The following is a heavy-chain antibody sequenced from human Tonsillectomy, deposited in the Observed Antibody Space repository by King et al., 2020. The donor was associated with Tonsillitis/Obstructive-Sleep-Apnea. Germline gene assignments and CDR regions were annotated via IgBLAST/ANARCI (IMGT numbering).Heavy chain of an antibody. Sequence: VQLVESGGGLVKPGGSLRLSCAASGFIFSNAWMNWVRQAPGKGLEWVGRIKSITDGETTDYAVPVKGRFTISRDDSKNTMYLQMISLKTEDTAVYYCTTRVKYDSTGYYQYYFYGMDVWGQGTTVTVSS. CDR1: GFIFSNAW. V-gene: IGHV3-15*07. D-gene: IGHD3-22*01. J-gene: IGHJ6*02. CDR2: IKSITDGETT. CDR3: TTRVKYDSTGYYQYYFYGMDV.